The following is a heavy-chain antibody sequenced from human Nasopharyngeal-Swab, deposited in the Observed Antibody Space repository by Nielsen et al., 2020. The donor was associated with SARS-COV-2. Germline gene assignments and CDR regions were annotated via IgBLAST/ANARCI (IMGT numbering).Heavy chain of an antibody. CDR2: IYPGNSET. V-gene: IGHV5-51*01. CDR3: ARRAARDGYNYEVDP. Sequence: GGSLRLSCMASGYIFVNHWIGWVRQTPGKGLEWIGMIYPGNSETAYSPSFQGQVTISADKSINTAYLQWSNLRASDTAVYFCARRAARDGYNYEVDPWGQGTLVTVSS. J-gene: IGHJ5*02. CDR1: GYIFVNHW. D-gene: IGHD5-24*01.